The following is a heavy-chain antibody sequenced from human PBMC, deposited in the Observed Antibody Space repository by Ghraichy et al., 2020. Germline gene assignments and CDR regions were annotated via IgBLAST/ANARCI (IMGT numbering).Heavy chain of an antibody. V-gene: IGHV3-43*01. CDR3: AKDTVGRFWSGYSGGGMDV. D-gene: IGHD3-3*01. Sequence: GGSLRLSCAASGFTFDDYTMHWVRQAPGKGLEWVSLISWDGGSTYYADSVKGRFTISRDNSKNSLYLQMNSLRTEDTALYYCAKDTVGRFWSGYSGGGMDVWGQGTTVTVSS. CDR1: GFTFDDYT. J-gene: IGHJ6*02. CDR2: ISWDGGST.